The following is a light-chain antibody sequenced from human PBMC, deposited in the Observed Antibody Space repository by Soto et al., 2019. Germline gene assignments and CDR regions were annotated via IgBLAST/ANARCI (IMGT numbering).Light chain of an antibody. CDR3: QQYGSSPFT. V-gene: IGKV3-20*01. CDR1: QSVSSSY. J-gene: IGKJ4*01. CDR2: GAS. Sequence: EIVLTRSPGTLSLSPGERATLSCRASQSVSSSYLAWYQQKPGQAPRLLIYGASSRATGIPDRFSGSGSGTDFTLTISSLEPEDFAVYYCQQYGSSPFTFGGGTKVEIK.